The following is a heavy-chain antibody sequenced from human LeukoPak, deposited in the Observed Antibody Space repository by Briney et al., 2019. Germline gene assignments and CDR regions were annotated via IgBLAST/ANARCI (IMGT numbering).Heavy chain of an antibody. CDR2: IFHSGRV. V-gene: IGHV4-34*12. J-gene: IGHJ3*02. CDR1: GGSFSGYY. CDR3: ARLNADYGYYGPHDAFDI. Sequence: PSETLSLTCAVYGGSFSGYYWSWVRQPPGKGLEWIGEIFHSGRVNYIPSLQSRVTISLDKSKNQISLEVNSVTAADTAVYYCARLNADYGYYGPHDAFDIWGQGTLVAVSS. D-gene: IGHD4-17*01.